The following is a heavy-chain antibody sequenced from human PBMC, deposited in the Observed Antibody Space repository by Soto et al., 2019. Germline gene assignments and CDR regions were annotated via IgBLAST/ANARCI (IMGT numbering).Heavy chain of an antibody. Sequence: GGSLRLSCAASGFTFSSYAMSWVRQAPGKGLEWVSAISGSGGSTYYADSVKGRFTISRDNSKNTLYLQMNSLRAEDTAVYYCAKGTIFGVVNDYFDYWGQGTLVTVSS. CDR2: ISGSGGST. CDR1: GFTFSSYA. J-gene: IGHJ4*02. CDR3: AKGTIFGVVNDYFDY. D-gene: IGHD3-3*01. V-gene: IGHV3-23*01.